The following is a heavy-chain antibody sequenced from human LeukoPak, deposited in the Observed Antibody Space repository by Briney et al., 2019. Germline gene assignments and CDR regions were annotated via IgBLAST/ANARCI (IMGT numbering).Heavy chain of an antibody. Sequence: GGSLRLSCAASGFTFSSYSMNWVRQAPGKGLEWVSSISSSSSYIYYADSVKGRFTISRDNAKNSLYLQMNSLRAEDMALYYCAKSTSSIYYYYMDVWGKGTTVTVSS. V-gene: IGHV3-21*04. CDR1: GFTFSSYS. CDR3: AKSTSSIYYYYMDV. J-gene: IGHJ6*03. CDR2: ISSSSSYI. D-gene: IGHD2-2*01.